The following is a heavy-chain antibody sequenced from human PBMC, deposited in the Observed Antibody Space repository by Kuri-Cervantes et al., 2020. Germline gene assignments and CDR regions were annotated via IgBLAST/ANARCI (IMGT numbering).Heavy chain of an antibody. Sequence: GGSLRLSCAASGFTLSSYSMNWVRQAPGKGLEWVSSISSSSSYIYYADSVKGRFTISRDNAKNSLYLQMNSLRAEDTAVYYCARLPGYSSGWSEFGAFDIRGQGTMVTVS. CDR2: ISSSSSYI. J-gene: IGHJ3*02. CDR3: ARLPGYSSGWSEFGAFDI. D-gene: IGHD6-19*01. CDR1: GFTLSSYS. V-gene: IGHV3-21*01.